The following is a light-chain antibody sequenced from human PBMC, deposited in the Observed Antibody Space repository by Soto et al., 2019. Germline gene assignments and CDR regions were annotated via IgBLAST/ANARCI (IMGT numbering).Light chain of an antibody. Sequence: QSALTQPPSASGTPGQRVLISCSGSSSNIGTNPVNWYRQVPGTAPQLLIYDNNQRPSGVPDRFSGSKSGTSAALAISGLQSEDEADYYCAAWDGSLKGYVFATGTKVTVL. V-gene: IGLV1-44*01. CDR1: SSNIGTNP. J-gene: IGLJ1*01. CDR3: AAWDGSLKGYV. CDR2: DNN.